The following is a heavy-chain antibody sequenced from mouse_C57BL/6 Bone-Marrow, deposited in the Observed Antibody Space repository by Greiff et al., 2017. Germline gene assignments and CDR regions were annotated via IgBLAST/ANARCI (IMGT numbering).Heavy chain of an antibody. CDR3: ARLGVRSEAMDY. Sequence: EVKVIESGPSLVKPSQTLSLTCSVTGDSITSGYWNWIRKFPGNKLEYMGYISYSGSTYYNPSLKSRISITRDTSTNQYYLQLNSVTTEDTATYYCARLGVRSEAMDYWGQGTSVTVSS. V-gene: IGHV3-8*02. CDR2: ISYSGST. CDR1: GDSITSGY. D-gene: IGHD2-14*01. J-gene: IGHJ4*01.